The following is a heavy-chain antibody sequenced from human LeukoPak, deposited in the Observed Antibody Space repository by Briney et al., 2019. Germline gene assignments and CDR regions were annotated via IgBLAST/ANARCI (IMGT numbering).Heavy chain of an antibody. CDR3: ARVHDFNWLDP. J-gene: IGHJ5*02. V-gene: IGHV4-4*07. D-gene: IGHD1-1*01. CDR1: DGSISSYY. CDR2: IYASGST. Sequence: SETLSLTCTVSDGSISSYYWSWIRQPAGKPLEWIGRIYASGSTNYNPSLQSRVTMSVDTSKNQFSLKLTSVTAADTAFYYCARVHDFNWLDPWGQGTLVTVSS.